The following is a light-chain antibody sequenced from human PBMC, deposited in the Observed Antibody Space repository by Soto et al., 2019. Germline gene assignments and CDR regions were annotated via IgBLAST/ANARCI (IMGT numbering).Light chain of an antibody. CDR2: KAS. CDR1: QSISSW. V-gene: IGKV1-5*03. Sequence: DLQMTQSPSTLSASVGDRVTITCRASQSISSWLAWYQQKPGKAPKLLIYKASSLESGVPSRFSGSGSGTEFTLTISGLQPDDFATYYCQQYYSYPYTFGQGTKLEIK. J-gene: IGKJ2*01. CDR3: QQYYSYPYT.